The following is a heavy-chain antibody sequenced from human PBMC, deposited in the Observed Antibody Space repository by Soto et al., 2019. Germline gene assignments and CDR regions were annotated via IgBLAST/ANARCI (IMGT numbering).Heavy chain of an antibody. V-gene: IGHV1-46*01. D-gene: IGHD6-13*01. CDR2: INPSGGST. CDR3: ARWGSQNKTQYSSSWYVPVRDY. Sequence: GASVKVSCKASGYTFTSYYMHWVRQAPGQGLEWMGIINPSGGSTSYAQKFQGRVTMTRDTSTSTVYMELSSLRSEDTAVYYCARWGSQNKTQYSSSWYVPVRDYWGQGTLVTVSS. J-gene: IGHJ4*02. CDR1: GYTFTSYY.